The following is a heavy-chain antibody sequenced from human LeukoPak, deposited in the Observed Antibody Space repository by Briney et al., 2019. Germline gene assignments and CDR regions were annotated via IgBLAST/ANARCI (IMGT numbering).Heavy chain of an antibody. D-gene: IGHD2-2*01. V-gene: IGHV1-18*01. Sequence: ASVKVSCKASGYTFTSYGISWVRQAPGQGLEWMGWISAYNGNTNCAQKLQGRVTMTTDTSASTAYMELRSLRSDDTAVYYCARDHEFCRSTSCYAIDYWGQGTLVTVSS. CDR1: GYTFTSYG. J-gene: IGHJ4*02. CDR3: ARDHEFCRSTSCYAIDY. CDR2: ISAYNGNT.